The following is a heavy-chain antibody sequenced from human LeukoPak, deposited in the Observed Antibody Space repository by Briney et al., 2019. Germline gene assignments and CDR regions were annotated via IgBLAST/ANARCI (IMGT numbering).Heavy chain of an antibody. D-gene: IGHD3-9*01. V-gene: IGHV3-30*03. CDR2: ISSDGSKK. Sequence: GGSLRLSCAASGFTFSNYGMHWVRQAPGKGLEWVAVISSDGSKKFYADSVKGRFTISRDNSKNTLYLQMNSLRAEDTAVYYCARAYYDILTGYRYDDYYYYCGMDVWGQGTTVTVSS. J-gene: IGHJ6*02. CDR3: ARAYYDILTGYRYDDYYYYCGMDV. CDR1: GFTFSNYG.